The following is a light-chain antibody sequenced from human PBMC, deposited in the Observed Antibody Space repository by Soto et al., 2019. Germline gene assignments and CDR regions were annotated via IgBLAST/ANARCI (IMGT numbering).Light chain of an antibody. J-gene: IGKJ5*01. Sequence: MTQSPSTLSASVGDRVTITCRASQSISSWLAWYQQKPGQAPRLLIYRASTRAAGVPDRFSGSGSGTEFTLTISSLQSEDFAVYYCQQYNKWPITFGQGTRLEIK. V-gene: IGKV3-15*01. CDR2: RAS. CDR1: QSISSW. CDR3: QQYNKWPIT.